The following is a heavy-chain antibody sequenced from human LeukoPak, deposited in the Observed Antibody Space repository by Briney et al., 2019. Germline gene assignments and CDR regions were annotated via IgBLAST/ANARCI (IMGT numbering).Heavy chain of an antibody. CDR1: GGTFSSYA. Sequence: ASVKVSCKASGGTFSSYAISWVRQAPGQGLEWMGGIIPIFGTANYAQKLQGRVTITADESTSTAYMELSSLRSEDTAVYYCARALLDIVVVVAARDYYYYGMDVWGQGTTVTVSS. D-gene: IGHD2-15*01. J-gene: IGHJ6*02. V-gene: IGHV1-69*13. CDR3: ARALLDIVVVVAARDYYYYGMDV. CDR2: IIPIFGTA.